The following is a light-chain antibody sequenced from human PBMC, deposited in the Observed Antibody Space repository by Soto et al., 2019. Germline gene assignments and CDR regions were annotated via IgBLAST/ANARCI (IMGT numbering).Light chain of an antibody. Sequence: QSVLTQPASVSGSPGQSITISCTGSSNDVGGPNYVSWFQQRPGKVPKLVIYQVTNRPSGVSDRFSGSRSGYTASLTISGLQAEDEADYYCSSYSTSGGSPVIFGGGTKVTVL. V-gene: IGLV2-14*01. J-gene: IGLJ2*01. CDR2: QVT. CDR1: SNDVGGPNY. CDR3: SSYSTSGGSPVI.